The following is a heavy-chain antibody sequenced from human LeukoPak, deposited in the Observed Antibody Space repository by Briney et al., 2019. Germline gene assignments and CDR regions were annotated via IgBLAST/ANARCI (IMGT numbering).Heavy chain of an antibody. D-gene: IGHD3-9*01. CDR1: GGTFSSYA. V-gene: IGHV1-69*01. J-gene: IGHJ4*02. Sequence: SGEPSGNPSGGTFSSYAISWVRQAPGLRLEWRGGILLFFGTAKYTQKCQGRVTITADECTSTAYMELSSLRSEDTAGYYCAREQGYFDWLAGPRGIFDYWGQGTLVTVSS. CDR3: AREQGYFDWLAGPRGIFDY. CDR2: ILLFFGTA.